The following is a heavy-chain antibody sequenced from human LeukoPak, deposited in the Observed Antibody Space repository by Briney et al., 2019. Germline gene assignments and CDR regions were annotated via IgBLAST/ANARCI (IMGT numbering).Heavy chain of an antibody. V-gene: IGHV3-11*06. Sequence: GGSLRLSCAASGFTFSDYYMSWIRQAPGKGLEWVSYISSSSSYTNYADSVKGRFTISRDNAKNSLYLQMNSLRAEDTAVYYCARDQTPGGGWNAFYIWGQGTMVTVSS. D-gene: IGHD6-19*01. CDR1: GFTFSDYY. CDR3: ARDQTPGGGWNAFYI. CDR2: ISSSSSYT. J-gene: IGHJ3*02.